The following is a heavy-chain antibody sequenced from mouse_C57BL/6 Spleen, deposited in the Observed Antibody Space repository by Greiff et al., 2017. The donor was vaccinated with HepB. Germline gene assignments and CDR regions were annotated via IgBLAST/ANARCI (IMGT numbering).Heavy chain of an antibody. V-gene: IGHV1-64*01. J-gene: IGHJ1*03. CDR3: ARCVITTVVNWYFDV. CDR1: GYTFTSYW. Sequence: QVQLQQPGAELVKPGASVKLSCKASGYTFTSYWMHWVKQRPGQGLEWIGMIHPNSGSTNYNEKFKSKATLTVDKSSSTAYMQLSSLTSEDSAVYYCARCVITTVVNWYFDVWGTGTTVTVSS. CDR2: IHPNSGST. D-gene: IGHD1-1*01.